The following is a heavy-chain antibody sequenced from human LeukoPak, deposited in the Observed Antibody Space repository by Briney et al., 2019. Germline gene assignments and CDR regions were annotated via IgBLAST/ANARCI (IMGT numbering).Heavy chain of an antibody. D-gene: IGHD3-9*01. CDR1: GFTFSRYG. Sequence: GGSLRLSCVSSGFTFSRYGIHWVPQDPGKGLEWVSFIQTDGSTKYYSDSVKGRFTISRDNPKNTVYLQMNSLSTEDTAVYYCAIEISRLVIHAFDLWGQGTMVTVSS. V-gene: IGHV3-30*02. J-gene: IGHJ3*01. CDR2: IQTDGSTK. CDR3: AIEISRLVIHAFDL.